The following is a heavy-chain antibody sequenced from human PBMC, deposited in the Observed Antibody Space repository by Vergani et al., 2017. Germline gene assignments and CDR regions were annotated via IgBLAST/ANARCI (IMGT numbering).Heavy chain of an antibody. D-gene: IGHD6-19*01. J-gene: IGHJ4*02. V-gene: IGHV4-39*07. CDR2: IYYSGST. CDR1: GGSIISSSYY. Sequence: QLQLQESGPGLVKPSETLSLTCTVSGGSIISSSYYWGWIRQPPGKGLEWIGSIYYSGSTYYHPSLKSRVTISVDTSKNQFSLKLSSVTAADTAVYYCARYGKQWAFDYWGQGTLVTVSS. CDR3: ARYGKQWAFDY.